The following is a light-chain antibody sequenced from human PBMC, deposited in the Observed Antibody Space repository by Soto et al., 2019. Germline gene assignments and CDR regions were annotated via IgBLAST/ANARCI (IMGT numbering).Light chain of an antibody. V-gene: IGKV4-1*01. Sequence: DFVMTQSPDSLAVSLGEPATINCKSSQSVLYSSNNMNYLSWYQQKPGQPPKLLIYWASTRKSGVPDRISGSGSGTDFTLTISSLQAEDVAVYYCQQYYSIPLTYGGGTKVEIK. CDR3: QQYYSIPLT. CDR1: QSVLYSSNNMNY. J-gene: IGKJ4*01. CDR2: WAS.